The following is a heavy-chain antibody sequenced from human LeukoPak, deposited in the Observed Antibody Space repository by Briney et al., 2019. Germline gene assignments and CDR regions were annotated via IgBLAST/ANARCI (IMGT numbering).Heavy chain of an antibody. CDR1: GFTFSSYA. Sequence: GGSLRLSCAASGFTFSSYAMSWVRQAPGKGLEWVGRTRNKARSYTTEYAASVKGRFTISRDDSKNSLDLQMNSLKTEDTAVYYCARGNDYDWRSIDYWGQGTLVTVSS. V-gene: IGHV3-72*01. D-gene: IGHD4-17*01. CDR2: TRNKARSYTT. J-gene: IGHJ4*02. CDR3: ARGNDYDWRSIDY.